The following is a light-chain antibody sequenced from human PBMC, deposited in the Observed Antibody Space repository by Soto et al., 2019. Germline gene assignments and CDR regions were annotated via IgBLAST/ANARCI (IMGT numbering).Light chain of an antibody. V-gene: IGKV3-20*01. Sequence: EIVLTQSPGTLSLSPGERATLSCRASQSVSSSHLAWYQQKPGRAPRLLIYGASSRATGIPDRFSGSGSGTDFTLTISRLEPEDSAVYYCQKYGSSRTFGQAT. CDR3: QKYGSSRT. CDR2: GAS. CDR1: QSVSSSH. J-gene: IGKJ1*01.